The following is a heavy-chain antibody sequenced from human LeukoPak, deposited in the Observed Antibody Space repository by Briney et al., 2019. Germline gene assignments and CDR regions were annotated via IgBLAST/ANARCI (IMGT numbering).Heavy chain of an antibody. V-gene: IGHV1-8*02. D-gene: IGHD3-22*01. J-gene: IGHJ4*02. CDR3: ARARGYYDSSGYN. Sequence: ASVKVSCKASGGAFSSYAISWVRQAPGQGLEWMGWMNPNTGNTGYAQKFQGRVTMTRNTSISTAYMELSSLRSEDTAVYYCARARGYYDSSGYNWGQGTLVTVSS. CDR1: GGAFSSYA. CDR2: MNPNTGNT.